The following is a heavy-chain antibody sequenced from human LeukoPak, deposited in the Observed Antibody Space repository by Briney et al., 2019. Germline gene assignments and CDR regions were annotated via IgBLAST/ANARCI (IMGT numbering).Heavy chain of an antibody. V-gene: IGHV1-69*01. CDR3: ARARYGGNLASSFDY. Sequence: SVKVSCKASGGTFSSYAISWVRQAPGQGLEWMGGIIPIFGTPNYAQKFQGRVTITADESTRTAYMELSSLRSEDTAVYYCARARYGGNLASSFDYWGQEPWSPSPQ. CDR1: GGTFSSYA. CDR2: IIPIFGTP. D-gene: IGHD4-23*01. J-gene: IGHJ4*01.